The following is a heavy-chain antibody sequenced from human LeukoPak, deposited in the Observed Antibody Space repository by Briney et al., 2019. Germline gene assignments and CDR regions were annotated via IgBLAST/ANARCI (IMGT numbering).Heavy chain of an antibody. Sequence: GGSLRLSCAASGFTFSSYSMNWVRQAPGKGLEWVSYISSSSSTIYYADSVKGRFTISRDNAKNSLYLQMNSLRDEDTAVYYCARGPPPYDSSCSLDWGQGTMVTVSS. CDR1: GFTFSSYS. J-gene: IGHJ3*01. CDR3: ARGPPPYDSSCSLD. D-gene: IGHD3-22*01. CDR2: ISSSSSTI. V-gene: IGHV3-48*02.